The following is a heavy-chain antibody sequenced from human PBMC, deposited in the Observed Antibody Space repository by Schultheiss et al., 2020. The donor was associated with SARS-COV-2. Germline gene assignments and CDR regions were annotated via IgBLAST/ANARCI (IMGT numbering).Heavy chain of an antibody. Sequence: ASVKVSCKASGYTFTSYYMHWVRQAPGQGLEWMGIINPSGGSTSYAQKFQGRVTMTRDTSTSTVYMELSSLRSEDTAVYYCARVRIAVAGRGFAFDIWGQGTMVTVSS. CDR1: GYTFTSYY. CDR3: ARVRIAVAGRGFAFDI. V-gene: IGHV1-46*01. CDR2: INPSGGST. D-gene: IGHD6-19*01. J-gene: IGHJ3*02.